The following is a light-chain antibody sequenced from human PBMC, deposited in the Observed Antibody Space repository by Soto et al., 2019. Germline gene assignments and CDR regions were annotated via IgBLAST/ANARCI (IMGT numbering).Light chain of an antibody. CDR3: QHRSNWPQT. J-gene: IGKJ1*01. V-gene: IGKV3-11*01. CDR2: DAS. Sequence: EIVLTQSPATLSLSPGERAALSCRASQSVGSFLAWYQQKPGQAPRLLIYDASSRATDIPARFSGSGSGTDFTLTISSLEPEDFAVYYCQHRSNWPQTFGQGTKVDIK. CDR1: QSVGSF.